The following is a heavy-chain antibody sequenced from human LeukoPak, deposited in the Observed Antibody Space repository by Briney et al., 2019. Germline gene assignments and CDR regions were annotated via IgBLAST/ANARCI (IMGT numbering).Heavy chain of an antibody. J-gene: IGHJ6*03. CDR1: GFSFEDSG. Sequence: PGGSLRLSCAASGFSFEDSGMGWVRQVPGKGLEWVCGINWNGGSIGYADSVKGRFTISRDNSKNTLYLQMGSLRAEDMAVYYCARGRRITMIRGVIGLKYYMDVWGKGTTVTISS. V-gene: IGHV3-20*04. CDR3: ARGRRITMIRGVIGLKYYMDV. D-gene: IGHD3-10*01. CDR2: INWNGGSI.